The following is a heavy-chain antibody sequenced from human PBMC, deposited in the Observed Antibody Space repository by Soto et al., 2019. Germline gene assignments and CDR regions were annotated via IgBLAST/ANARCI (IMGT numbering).Heavy chain of an antibody. Sequence: QVQLVQSGAEVKKPGSSVKVTCKASGASFSSNAISWVRQGPGQGREWMGGILPIFGRTNYAQKIQGRVTITADESTRTAYLEVSSLKSDDAAVYYCAARGGGYSYAARFYFDYWGQGTLVTVSS. D-gene: IGHD5-18*01. CDR2: ILPIFGRT. CDR1: GASFSSNA. J-gene: IGHJ4*02. V-gene: IGHV1-69*01. CDR3: AARGGGYSYAARFYFDY.